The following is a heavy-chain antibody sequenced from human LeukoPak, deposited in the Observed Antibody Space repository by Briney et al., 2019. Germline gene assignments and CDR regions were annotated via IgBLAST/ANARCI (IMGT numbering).Heavy chain of an antibody. CDR1: GDSISNYY. D-gene: IGHD6-19*01. V-gene: IGHV4-59*01. Sequence: SETLSLTCTVSGDSISNYYWSWIRQSPGKELERIGYMYNRGSTIYNPSLKSRVTISTDTSKNQFSLRLTSVTAADTAVYYCARAEKAVTGTLDSWGQGTLITVSS. CDR3: ARAEKAVTGTLDS. CDR2: MYNRGST. J-gene: IGHJ4*02.